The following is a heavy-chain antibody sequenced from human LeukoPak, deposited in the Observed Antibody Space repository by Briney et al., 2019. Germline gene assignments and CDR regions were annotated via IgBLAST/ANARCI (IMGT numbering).Heavy chain of an antibody. J-gene: IGHJ4*02. CDR3: AKGATRYFDWLLEPPSILANFDY. CDR2: ISYDGSNK. Sequence: PGRSLRLSCAAPGFTFSSYGMHWVRQAPGKGLEWVAVISYDGSNKYYADSVKGRFTISRDNSKNTLYLQMNSLRAEDTAVYYCAKGATRYFDWLLEPPSILANFDYWGQGTMVTVSS. D-gene: IGHD3-9*01. CDR1: GFTFSSYG. V-gene: IGHV3-30*18.